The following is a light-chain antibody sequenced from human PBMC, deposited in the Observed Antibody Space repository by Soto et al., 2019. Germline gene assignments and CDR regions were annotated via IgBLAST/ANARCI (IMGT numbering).Light chain of an antibody. CDR1: SSDVGGYNY. Sequence: QSVLTQPASVSGSPGQPITISCTGTSSDVGGYNYVSWYQQHPGKAPKLMIYEVSNRPSGVSNRFSGSKSGNTASLTISGLQAEDEADYYCSSYTSSSTHYVFGTGTKLTVL. CDR3: SSYTSSSTHYV. V-gene: IGLV2-14*01. CDR2: EVS. J-gene: IGLJ1*01.